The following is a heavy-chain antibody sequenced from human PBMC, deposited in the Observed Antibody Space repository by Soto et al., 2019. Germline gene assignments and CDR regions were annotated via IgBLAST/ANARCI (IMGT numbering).Heavy chain of an antibody. V-gene: IGHV3-33*01. J-gene: IGHJ4*02. CDR3: ARYYDILTGYLTYCFGY. CDR1: GFTFSSYG. D-gene: IGHD3-9*01. Sequence: QVQLVESGGGVVQPGRSLRLSCAASGFTFSSYGMHWVRQAPGKGLEWVAVIWYDGSNKYYADSVKGRFTISRDNSKNTLYLQMNSLRAEDTAVYYCARYYDILTGYLTYCFGYWGQGTLVTVSS. CDR2: IWYDGSNK.